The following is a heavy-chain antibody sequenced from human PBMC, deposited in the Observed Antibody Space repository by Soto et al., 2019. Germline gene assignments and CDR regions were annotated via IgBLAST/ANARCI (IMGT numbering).Heavy chain of an antibody. J-gene: IGHJ3*02. Sequence: GGSLRLSCAASGFIFSGYAMNWVRHVPGKGLQWVSSISGSGGMTYYTDSVKGRFTISRDNSKNTVYVQMSSLRDDDTAIYYCAKDRGLTGGTPDIWGQGTMVTVSS. CDR3: AKDRGLTGGTPDI. CDR1: GFIFSGYA. V-gene: IGHV3-23*01. D-gene: IGHD1-26*01. CDR2: ISGSGGMT.